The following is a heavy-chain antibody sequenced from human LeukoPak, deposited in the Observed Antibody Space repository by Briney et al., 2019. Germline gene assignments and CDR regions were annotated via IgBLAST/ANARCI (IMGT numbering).Heavy chain of an antibody. V-gene: IGHV4-39*01. D-gene: IGHD4-17*01. Sequence: SETLSLTCTVSGGSISSSSYYWGWIRQPPGKGLEWIGSIYYSGSTYYNPSLKSRVTISVDTSKNQFSLKLSSVTAADTAVYYCARRRDYEDASDIWGQGTMVTVSS. J-gene: IGHJ3*02. CDR1: GGSISSSSYY. CDR2: IYYSGST. CDR3: ARRRDYEDASDI.